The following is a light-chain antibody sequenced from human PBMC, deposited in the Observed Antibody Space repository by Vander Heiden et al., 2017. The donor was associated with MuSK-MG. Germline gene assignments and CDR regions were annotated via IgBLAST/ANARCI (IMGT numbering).Light chain of an antibody. J-gene: IGKJ1*01. CDR1: QSISSY. CDR2: AAS. CDR3: QQSDSTPWT. Sequence: DIQMTQSPSSLSASVGDRVTITCRASQSISSYLNWYQQKPGKAPKLLIYAASSLQSGVPSRFSGSGSGTDFTLTISRLQPEGFATYYCQQSDSTPWTFGQGTKVEIK. V-gene: IGKV1-39*01.